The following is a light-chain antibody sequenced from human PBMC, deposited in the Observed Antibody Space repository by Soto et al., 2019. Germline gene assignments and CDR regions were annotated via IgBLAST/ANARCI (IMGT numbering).Light chain of an antibody. Sequence: EIVLTQSPGTLSLSPGERATLSCRASQSVSSGYLAWYQQKPGQAPRLLIYGTSGRATGIPDRFSGSGSGTDFTLTISRLEPEDFAVYYCQQYGSSPMFTFGPGTKVDIK. J-gene: IGKJ3*01. CDR1: QSVSSGY. CDR3: QQYGSSPMFT. V-gene: IGKV3-20*01. CDR2: GTS.